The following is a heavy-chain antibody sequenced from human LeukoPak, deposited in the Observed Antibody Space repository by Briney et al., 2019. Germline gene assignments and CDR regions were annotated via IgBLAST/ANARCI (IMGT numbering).Heavy chain of an antibody. CDR2: ISSSSSYI. Sequence: GGSLRLSCAASGSTFSSYSMNWVRQAPGKGLEWVSSISSSSSYIYYADSVKGRFTISRDNAKNSLYLQMNSLRAEDTAVYYCAKGCGWEASYYYYYMDVWGKGTTVTISS. D-gene: IGHD1-26*01. CDR1: GSTFSSYS. CDR3: AKGCGWEASYYYYYMDV. V-gene: IGHV3-21*01. J-gene: IGHJ6*03.